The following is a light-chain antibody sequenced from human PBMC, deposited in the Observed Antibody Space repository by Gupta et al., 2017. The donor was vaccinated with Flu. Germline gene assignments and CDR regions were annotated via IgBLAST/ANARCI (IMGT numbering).Light chain of an antibody. CDR1: QSVSDNY. Sequence: EILLTQSPGTLSLSPGERASLSCRASQSVSDNYLAWYQQKPGQAPRVLIYGASSRAAGIPDRFSGSGSGTDFTLTISRLEPEDFAVYFFHQYGNSPETFGQGTKVEI. V-gene: IGKV3-20*01. J-gene: IGKJ1*01. CDR2: GAS. CDR3: HQYGNSPET.